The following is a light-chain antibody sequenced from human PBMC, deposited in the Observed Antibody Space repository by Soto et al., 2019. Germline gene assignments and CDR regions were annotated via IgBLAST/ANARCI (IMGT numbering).Light chain of an antibody. Sequence: QSALTQPASVSGSPGQSITISCTGTGSDVGGYDYVSWYQHHPGKAPKVMLYDVTTRPSGVSDRFSGSKSDNTASLTISGLQADDEADYYCSSYSSSSFVRFGGGTKLT. CDR3: SSYSSSSFVR. V-gene: IGLV2-14*03. CDR2: DVT. J-gene: IGLJ2*01. CDR1: GSDVGGYDY.